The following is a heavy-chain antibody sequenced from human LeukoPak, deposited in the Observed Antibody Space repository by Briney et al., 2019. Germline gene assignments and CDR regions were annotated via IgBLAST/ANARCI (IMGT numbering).Heavy chain of an antibody. CDR2: IWNAGTNT. V-gene: IGHV3-33*01. CDR1: GFSFSTYG. D-gene: IGHD3-16*01. CDR3: VGDTPPGGDYYLDY. J-gene: IGHJ4*02. Sequence: PGGSLRLSCAASGFSFSTYGMHWVRQAPGKGLEWVALIWNAGTNTYYADSVKGRFTISRDNSKNTLYLQMESLRAEDTAVYYCVGDTPPGGDYYLDYWGQGTLVIVSS.